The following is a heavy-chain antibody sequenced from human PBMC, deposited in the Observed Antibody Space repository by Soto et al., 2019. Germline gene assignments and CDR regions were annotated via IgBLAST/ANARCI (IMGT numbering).Heavy chain of an antibody. D-gene: IGHD6-19*01. J-gene: IGHJ4*02. V-gene: IGHV3-49*04. Sequence: PGGSVRLSCTASGFTFGDYAMSWVRQAPGKGLECVGFIRSEAYGWTTEYAASVKGRFTISRDDSKSIAYLQMNSLRTEDTAVYYCTRAGGSGWGYYFDYWGQGTQVTVSS. CDR3: TRAGGSGWGYYFDY. CDR1: GFTFGDYA. CDR2: IRSEAYGWTT.